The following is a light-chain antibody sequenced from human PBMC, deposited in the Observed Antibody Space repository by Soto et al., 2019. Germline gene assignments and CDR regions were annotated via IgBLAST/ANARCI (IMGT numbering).Light chain of an antibody. Sequence: DIQMTQSPSSLSASVGDRIIITCRASQGISNYLAWYQQKPGKVPKLLIYAASTLQSGVPSRFSGSGSGTDFTLTISSLQPEDVATYYCQNYKSAPRTFGQGTKVEIK. CDR2: AAS. J-gene: IGKJ1*01. CDR1: QGISNY. V-gene: IGKV1-27*01. CDR3: QNYKSAPRT.